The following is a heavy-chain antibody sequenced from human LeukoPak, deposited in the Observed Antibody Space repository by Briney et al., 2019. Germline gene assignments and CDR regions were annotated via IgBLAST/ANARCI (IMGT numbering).Heavy chain of an antibody. D-gene: IGHD3-22*01. CDR3: ARHDYYDSSGYSRGWIDY. V-gene: IGHV5-51*01. CDR2: IYPGDSDT. CDR1: GYSFTSYW. Sequence: GESLKISCTGSGYSFTSYWIGWVRQMPGKGLEWMGIIYPGDSDTRYSPSFQGQVIISADKSISTAYLQWSSPKASDTAIYYCARHDYYDSSGYSRGWIDYWGQGTLVTVSS. J-gene: IGHJ4*02.